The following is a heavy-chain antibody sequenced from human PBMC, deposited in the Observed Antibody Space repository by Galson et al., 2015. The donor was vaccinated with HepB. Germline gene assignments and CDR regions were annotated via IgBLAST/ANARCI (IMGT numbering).Heavy chain of an antibody. CDR2: ISDSGAKT. V-gene: IGHV3-23*01. CDR1: GFSLSSYD. D-gene: IGHD6-19*01. CDR3: TRRGSGNYDDY. J-gene: IGHJ4*02. Sequence: SLRLSCEASGFSLSSYDMNWVRQTPGKGLEWVSRISDSGAKTYYADSVKGRFTIPRDNSKNTLYVQMNSLRVDDTAIYYCTRRGSGNYDDYSGQGTLVTVSS.